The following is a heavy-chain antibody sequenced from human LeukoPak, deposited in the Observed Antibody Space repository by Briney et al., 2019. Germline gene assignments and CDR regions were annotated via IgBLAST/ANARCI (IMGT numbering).Heavy chain of an antibody. CDR3: ARFHGWYERADAFDI. D-gene: IGHD6-19*01. V-gene: IGHV3-30*04. CDR1: GFTFSSYA. Sequence: GRSLRLSRAASGFTFSSYAMHWVRQAPGKGLEWVAVISYDGSNKYYADSVKGRFTISRDNSKNTLYLQMNSLRAEDTAVYYCARFHGWYERADAFDIWGQGTMVTVSS. J-gene: IGHJ3*02. CDR2: ISYDGSNK.